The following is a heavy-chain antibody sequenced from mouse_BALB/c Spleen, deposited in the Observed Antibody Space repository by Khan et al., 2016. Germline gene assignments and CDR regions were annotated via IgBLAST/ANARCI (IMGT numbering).Heavy chain of an antibody. CDR2: ISYSGST. CDR1: GDSITSGY. Sequence: EVQLQESGPSLVKPSQTLSLTCSVTGDSITSGYWNWIRKFPGNKLEYMGYISYSGSTYYNPSLKSRLSITRDTSKNQYYLQLNSVTTEDTATYYCARNYGSSYPPYYDAMDYWGQGTSVTVSS. J-gene: IGHJ4*01. CDR3: ARNYGSSYPPYYDAMDY. D-gene: IGHD1-1*01. V-gene: IGHV3-8*02.